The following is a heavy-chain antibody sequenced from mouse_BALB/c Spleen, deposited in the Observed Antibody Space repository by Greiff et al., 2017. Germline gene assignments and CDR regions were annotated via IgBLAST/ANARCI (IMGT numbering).Heavy chain of an antibody. V-gene: IGHV5-17*02. CDR2: ISSGSSTI. J-gene: IGHJ2*01. CDR1: GFTFSSFG. CDR3: ARGGYYGSFDY. D-gene: IGHD1-1*01. Sequence: EVKVVESGGGLVQPGGSRKLSCAASGFTFSSFGMHWVRQAPEKGLEWVAYISSGSSTIYYADTVKGRFTISRDNPKNTLFLQMTSLRSEDTAMYYCARGGYYGSFDYWGQGTTLTVSS.